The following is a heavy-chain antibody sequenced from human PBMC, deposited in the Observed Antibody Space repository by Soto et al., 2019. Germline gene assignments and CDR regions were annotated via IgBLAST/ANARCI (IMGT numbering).Heavy chain of an antibody. V-gene: IGHV3-72*01. Sequence: EVQLVESGGGLVQPGGSLRLSCAASGFSFSDHYMDWVRQAPGKGLEWVARIRDKAHTYTTEYAASVKGRFTISSDDSKKSLDLQMNNLKTEDTAVYYCARAMVRGNYFDYWGQGALVTVSS. CDR2: IRDKAHTYTT. CDR1: GFSFSDHY. CDR3: ARAMVRGNYFDY. J-gene: IGHJ4*02. D-gene: IGHD3-10*01.